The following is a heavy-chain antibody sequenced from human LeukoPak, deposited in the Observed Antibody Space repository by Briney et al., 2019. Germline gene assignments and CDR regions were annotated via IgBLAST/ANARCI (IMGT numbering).Heavy chain of an antibody. CDR3: ARDNRKVVPAANIYYYYMDV. V-gene: IGHV1-2*02. CDR2: INPNGGGA. CDR1: GYTFTCYY. Sequence: ASVKVSCKASGYTFTCYYMHWVRQAPGQGLEWMGWINPNGGGANYAQKFQVRGTMTRATAISTAYLELSRLRSDDTAVYYCARDNRKVVPAANIYYYYMDVWGKGTTVTV. J-gene: IGHJ6*03. D-gene: IGHD2-2*01.